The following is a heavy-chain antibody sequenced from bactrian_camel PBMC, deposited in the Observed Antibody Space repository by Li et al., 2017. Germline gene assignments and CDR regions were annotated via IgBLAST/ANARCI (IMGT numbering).Heavy chain of an antibody. Sequence: HVQLVESGGDSVQAGGSLRLSCTASGNTNDSCMGWFRQAPGKEREGIAAIESLGKTSYADSVKGRFTTSRDNAKNTVYLQLNYLRSEDTAMYYCSNGLDRDRWRTPGPGTQVTVSS. V-gene: IGHV3S53*01. CDR2: IESLGKT. D-gene: IGHD1*01. J-gene: IGHJ4*01. CDR1: GNTNDSC.